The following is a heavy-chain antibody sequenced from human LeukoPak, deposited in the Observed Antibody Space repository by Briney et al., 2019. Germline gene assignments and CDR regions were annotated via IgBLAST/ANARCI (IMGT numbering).Heavy chain of an antibody. J-gene: IGHJ4*02. V-gene: IGHV3-11*01. CDR3: ASDIVATSGDF. CDR1: GFTFSDYY. D-gene: IGHD5-12*01. CDR2: ITSSGDDI. Sequence: GGSLRLSCAASGFTFSDYYMSWIRQAPGKGLEWVAYITSSGDDIYYADSVKGRSTISRDNAKNALFLRMSSLRVEDTATYYCASDIVATSGDFWGQGTLVSVSS.